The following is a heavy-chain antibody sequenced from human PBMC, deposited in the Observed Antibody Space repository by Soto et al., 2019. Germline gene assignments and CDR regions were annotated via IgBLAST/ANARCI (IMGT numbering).Heavy chain of an antibody. Sequence: SEKCSVAEGSISRSSHYRVLIRQPPGKGLEWIGSIYYSGSTYYNPSLKSRVTISVDTSKNQFSLKLSSVTAADTAVYACSRRSSGLYYFDYWGLGTLVTVSS. J-gene: IGHJ4*02. D-gene: IGHD6-6*01. CDR2: IYYSGST. CDR3: SRRSSGLYYFDY. CDR1: EGSISRSSHY. V-gene: IGHV4-39*01.